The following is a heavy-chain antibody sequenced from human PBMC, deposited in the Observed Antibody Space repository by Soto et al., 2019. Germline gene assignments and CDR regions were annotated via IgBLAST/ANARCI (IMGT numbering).Heavy chain of an antibody. CDR3: ARSIQLSPLDY. D-gene: IGHD5-18*01. CDR1: GYTFTSYG. V-gene: IGHV1-18*01. CDR2: ISADNGNT. Sequence: ASVKVSCKASGYTFTSYGISWVRQAPGQGPEWMGWISADNGNTNYEQKFQGRVTMTTDTSTSTAYMELRSLRSDDTAVYYCARSIQLSPLDYWAQGTLVTVSS. J-gene: IGHJ4*02.